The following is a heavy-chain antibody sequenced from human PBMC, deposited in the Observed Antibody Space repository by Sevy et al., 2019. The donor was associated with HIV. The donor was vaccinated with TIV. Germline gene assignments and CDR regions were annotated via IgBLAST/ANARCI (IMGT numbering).Heavy chain of an antibody. CDR1: GFTFSSYE. J-gene: IGHJ5*01. CDR3: ARVDANYVQGFDS. V-gene: IGHV3-48*03. D-gene: IGHD3-10*02. CDR2: ISSRGTTI. Sequence: GGSLRLSCEASGFTFSSYEMNWVRQAPGKGLEWVSYISSRGTTIKYADSVKGRFTISRDNAKNSLYMQMNSLRAEDTAVYYCARVDANYVQGFDSWGQGTLVTVSS.